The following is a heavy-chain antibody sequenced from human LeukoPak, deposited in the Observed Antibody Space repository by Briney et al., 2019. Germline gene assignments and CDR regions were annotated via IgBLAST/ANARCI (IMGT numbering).Heavy chain of an antibody. CDR3: AKSDLGPAAKGLGWFDP. V-gene: IGHV3-9*01. J-gene: IGHJ5*02. CDR1: GFTFDDYA. D-gene: IGHD2-2*01. CDR2: ISWNSGSI. Sequence: PGGSLRLSCAASGFTFDDYAMHWVRQAPGKGLEWVSGISWNSGSIGYADSVKGRFTISRDNAKNSLYLQMNSLRAEDTALYYCAKSDLGPAAKGLGWFDPWGQGTLVTVSS.